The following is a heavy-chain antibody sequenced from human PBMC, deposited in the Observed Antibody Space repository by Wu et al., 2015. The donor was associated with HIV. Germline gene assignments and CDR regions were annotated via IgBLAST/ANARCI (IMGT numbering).Heavy chain of an antibody. V-gene: IGHV1-2*02. CDR3: ARGSITSWVRGSLLCWAT. Sequence: QVQLVQSGAEVKKPGASVKVSCKASGYTFTGYYMHWVRQAPGQGLEWMGWINPNSGGTNYAQKFQGRVTMTRDTSISTAYMELSRLRSDDTAVYYCARGSITSWVRGSLLCWATWGQGTRGHRLL. CDR2: INPNSGGT. J-gene: IGHJ4*02. D-gene: IGHD3-10*01. CDR1: GYTFTGYY.